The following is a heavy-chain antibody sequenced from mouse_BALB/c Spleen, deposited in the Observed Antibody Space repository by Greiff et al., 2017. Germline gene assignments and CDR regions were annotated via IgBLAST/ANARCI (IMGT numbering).Heavy chain of an antibody. CDR1: GYTFTSYY. J-gene: IGHJ3*01. CDR2: INPSNGGT. CDR3: TRPLLRLRPWFAY. V-gene: IGHV1S81*02. D-gene: IGHD1-2*01. Sequence: QVQLQQPGAELVKPGASVKLSCKASGYTFTSYYMYWVKQRPGQGLEWIGGINPSNGGTNFNEKFKSKATLTVDKSSSTAYMQLSSLTSEDSAVYYCTRPLLRLRPWFAYWGQGTLVTVSA.